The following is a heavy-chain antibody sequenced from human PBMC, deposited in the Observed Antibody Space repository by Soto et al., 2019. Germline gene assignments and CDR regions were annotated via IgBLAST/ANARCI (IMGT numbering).Heavy chain of an antibody. V-gene: IGHV3-74*01. CDR2: INSDGSST. CDR1: GFTFSSYW. Sequence: EVQLVESGGGLVQPGGSPRLSCAASGFTFSSYWMHWVRQAPGKGLVWVSRINSDGSSTSYADSVKGRFTISRDNAKNTLYLQMNSLRAEDTAVYYCARDGSYCGGDCYPNFDYWGQGTLVTVSS. CDR3: ARDGSYCGGDCYPNFDY. D-gene: IGHD2-21*02. J-gene: IGHJ4*02.